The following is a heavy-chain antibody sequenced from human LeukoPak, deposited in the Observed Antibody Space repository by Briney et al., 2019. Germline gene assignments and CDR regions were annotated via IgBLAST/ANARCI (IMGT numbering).Heavy chain of an antibody. D-gene: IGHD4-23*01. CDR3: ARVQAYGGKGYFDY. V-gene: IGHV4-38-2*01. Sequence: SETLSLTCDVSGYSISSGYYWGWIRQPPGKGLEWIGSIYHSGSTYYNPSLKSRVTISVDTSKNQFSLKMRSVTAADTAVYYCARVQAYGGKGYFDYWGQGTLVTVSS. CDR1: GYSISSGYY. J-gene: IGHJ4*02. CDR2: IYHSGST.